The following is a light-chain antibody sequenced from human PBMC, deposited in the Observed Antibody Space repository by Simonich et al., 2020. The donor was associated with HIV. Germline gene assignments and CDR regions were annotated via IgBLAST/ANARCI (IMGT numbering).Light chain of an antibody. CDR1: QSVSSSY. J-gene: IGKJ2*01. CDR3: QQRSNWPPYT. V-gene: IGKV3D-20*02. Sequence: EIVLTQSPGTLSLSPGERATLSCRASQSVSSSYLAWYQQQSGKAPRLLIYGASSRATGIPARFSGSGSGTDFTLTISSLEPEDFAVYYCQQRSNWPPYTFGQGTKLEIK. CDR2: GAS.